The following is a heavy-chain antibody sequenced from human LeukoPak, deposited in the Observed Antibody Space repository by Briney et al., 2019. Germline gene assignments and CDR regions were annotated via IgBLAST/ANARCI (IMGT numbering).Heavy chain of an antibody. Sequence: GGSLRLSCAGSGFPFSGYSMNWVRQTPGKGLEWVSSVSILSGITYYAESVKGRFTVSRDNAKNLLHLQMNSLRGEDTAIYYCAREFEYSTSGAVYWGQGTLVTVSS. CDR2: VSILSGIT. J-gene: IGHJ4*02. D-gene: IGHD6-6*01. CDR1: GFPFSGYS. V-gene: IGHV3-21*01. CDR3: AREFEYSTSGAVY.